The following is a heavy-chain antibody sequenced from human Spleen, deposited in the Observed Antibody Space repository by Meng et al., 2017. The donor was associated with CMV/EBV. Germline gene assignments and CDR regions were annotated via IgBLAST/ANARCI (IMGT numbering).Heavy chain of an antibody. Sequence: GGSLRLSCAASGFTFSSYWMSWVRQAPGKGLEWVAVLWYDGISKYYGDSVKGRFTISRDTSMNTLYLQMNNLRAEDTALYFCAKMYSEYSAVPWFDPWGQGTLVTVSS. CDR1: GFTFSSYW. J-gene: IGHJ5*02. V-gene: IGHV3-33*03. CDR3: AKMYSEYSAVPWFDP. CDR2: LWYDGISK. D-gene: IGHD2/OR15-2a*01.